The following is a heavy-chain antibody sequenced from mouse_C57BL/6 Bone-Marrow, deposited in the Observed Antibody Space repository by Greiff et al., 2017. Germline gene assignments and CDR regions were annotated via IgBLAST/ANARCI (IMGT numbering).Heavy chain of an antibody. D-gene: IGHD2-3*01. Sequence: QVQLKQSGAELVRPGASVTLSCKASGYTFTDYEMHWVKQTPVHGLEWIGAIDPETGGTAYNQKFKGKAILTADKSSSTAYMELRSLTSEDSAVYYCTRGGWLLRLAYWGQGTLVTVSA. CDR2: IDPETGGT. J-gene: IGHJ3*01. CDR3: TRGGWLLRLAY. V-gene: IGHV1-15*01. CDR1: GYTFTDYE.